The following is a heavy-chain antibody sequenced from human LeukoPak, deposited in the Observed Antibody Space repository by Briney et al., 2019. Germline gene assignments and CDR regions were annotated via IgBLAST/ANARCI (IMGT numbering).Heavy chain of an antibody. CDR1: GFTFSSYW. V-gene: IGHV3-33*08. D-gene: IGHD2-15*01. J-gene: IGHJ5*02. CDR2: IWYDGSNK. Sequence: GGSLRLSCAASGFTFSSYWMHWVRQAPGKGLEWVAVIWYDGSNKYYADSVKGRFTISRDNSKNTLYLQMNSLRAEDTAVYYCARRSGGSAWFDPWGQGTLVTVSS. CDR3: ARRSGGSAWFDP.